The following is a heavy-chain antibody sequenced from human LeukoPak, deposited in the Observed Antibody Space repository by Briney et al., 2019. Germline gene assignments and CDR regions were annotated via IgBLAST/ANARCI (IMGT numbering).Heavy chain of an antibody. CDR1: GGSISSYY. J-gene: IGHJ6*02. CDR2: IYYSGST. Sequence: SETLSLTCTVSGGSISSYYWSWVRQPPGKGLEWIGYIYYSGSTNYNPPLKSRVTISVDTSKNQFSLKLSSVTAADTAVYYCARGVSLGYYYYYYGMDVWGQGTTVTVSS. CDR3: ARGVSLGYYYYYYGMDV. V-gene: IGHV4-59*01.